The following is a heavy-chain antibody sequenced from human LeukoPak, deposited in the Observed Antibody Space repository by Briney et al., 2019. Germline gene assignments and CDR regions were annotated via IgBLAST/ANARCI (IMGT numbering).Heavy chain of an antibody. CDR3: ARDLSIAARGGI. D-gene: IGHD6-6*01. Sequence: GGSLRLSCAASGFTFSSYEMNWVRQAPGKGLEWVSYISSSGSTIYYADSVKGRFTISRDNAKNSLYLQMNSLRAEDTAVCYCARDLSIAARGGIWGQGTMVTVSS. J-gene: IGHJ3*02. V-gene: IGHV3-48*03. CDR2: ISSSGSTI. CDR1: GFTFSSYE.